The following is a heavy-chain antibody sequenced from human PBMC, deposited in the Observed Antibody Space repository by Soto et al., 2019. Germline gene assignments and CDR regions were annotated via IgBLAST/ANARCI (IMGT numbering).Heavy chain of an antibody. CDR2: ISAYNGHT. CDR3: ERGESSSGLGYYYYGMDV. J-gene: IGHJ6*02. CDR1: GYTFTSYG. D-gene: IGHD6-6*01. Sequence: QVQLVQSGAEVKKPGASVKVSCKASGYTFTSYGISWVRQAPGQELEWMGWISAYNGHTNYAQKLQGRVTMTTDTSTSPAYMELRSLRSDDTAVYYCERGESSSGLGYYYYGMDVWGQGTTVTVSS. V-gene: IGHV1-18*01.